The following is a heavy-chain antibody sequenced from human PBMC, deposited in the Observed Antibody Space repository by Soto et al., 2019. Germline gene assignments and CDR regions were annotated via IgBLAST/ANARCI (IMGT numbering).Heavy chain of an antibody. CDR3: AARADCGVDCYAGGDFVY. Sequence: PGGSLRLSCAASAFTFDDNALHWVRQAPEKGLEWVSGISGNSGSIGYADSVKGRFTISRENAKNSLYLQMNSLRVEDTALYFFAARADCGVDCYAGGDFVYWGQGP. V-gene: IGHV3-9*01. CDR1: AFTFDDNA. CDR2: ISGNSGSI. D-gene: IGHD2-21*01. J-gene: IGHJ4*02.